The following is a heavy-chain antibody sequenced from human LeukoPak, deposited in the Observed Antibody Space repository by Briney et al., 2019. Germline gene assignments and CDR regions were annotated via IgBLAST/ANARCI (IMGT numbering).Heavy chain of an antibody. CDR3: ARALNRLGYCSGGSCYGAFDI. D-gene: IGHD2-15*01. V-gene: IGHV1-69*13. CDR2: IIPIFGTA. Sequence: ASVKVSCKASGYTFTSYAISWVRQAPGQGLEWMGGIIPIFGTANYAQKFQGRVTITADESTSTAYMELSSLRSEDTAVYYCARALNRLGYCSGGSCYGAFDIWGQGTMVTVSS. J-gene: IGHJ3*02. CDR1: GYTFTSYA.